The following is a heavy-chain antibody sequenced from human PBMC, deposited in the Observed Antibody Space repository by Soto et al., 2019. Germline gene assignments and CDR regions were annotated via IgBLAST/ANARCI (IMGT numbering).Heavy chain of an antibody. D-gene: IGHD1-1*01. Sequence: SETLSLTCAVYGGFVSSGSYYWSWIRQPPGKGLEWIGEMSHSGGTHFNPSLKSRVTISVDTSKNQFPLKMSSVTAADTALYYCARVERGTATTVVDAFDIWGPGTMVTVSS. CDR1: GGFVSSGSYY. V-gene: IGHV4-61*01. CDR3: ARVERGTATTVVDAFDI. J-gene: IGHJ3*02. CDR2: MSHSGGT.